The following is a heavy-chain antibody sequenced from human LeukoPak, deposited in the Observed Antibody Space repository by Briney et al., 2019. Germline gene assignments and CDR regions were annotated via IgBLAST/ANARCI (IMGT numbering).Heavy chain of an antibody. D-gene: IGHD3-22*01. J-gene: IGHJ1*01. CDR3: ARDGSGSNYYDSSGYYSEYFQH. Sequence: ASVKVSCKASGYTFTNYYMHWVRQAPGQGLEWMGIINPSGGSTRYAQKFLGRVTMTRDTSTSTVYMELSSLRSEDTAVYYCARDGSGSNYYDSSGYYSEYFQHWGQGTLVTVSS. V-gene: IGHV1-46*01. CDR2: INPSGGST. CDR1: GYTFTNYY.